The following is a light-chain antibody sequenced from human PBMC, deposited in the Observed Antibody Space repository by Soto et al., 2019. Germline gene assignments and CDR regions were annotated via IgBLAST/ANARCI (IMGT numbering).Light chain of an antibody. J-gene: IGKJ4*01. Sequence: DIVLTQSPGTLSLSPGQRATLSCRASQTVTTFYLAWYQQKPGQAPRLLIYGASSRATGIPDRFSGSGSGTDFTLTISSLEPEDGAVYYCQQYGSSTGLTFGGGTKVEI. CDR2: GAS. V-gene: IGKV3-20*01. CDR3: QQYGSSTGLT. CDR1: QTVTTFY.